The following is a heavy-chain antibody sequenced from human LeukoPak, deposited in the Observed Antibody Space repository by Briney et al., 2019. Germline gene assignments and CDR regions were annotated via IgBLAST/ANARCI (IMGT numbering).Heavy chain of an antibody. J-gene: IGHJ5*02. CDR1: RFTFSSYS. CDR3: ARDYQLGRAWFDP. Sequence: PGGSLRLSCVASRFTFSSYSMSWVRQAPGKGLEWVSSISSGSGYIYYADSVKGRFTISRDNAKNSLYLQMNSLRAEDTAVYYCARDYQLGRAWFDPWGQGTLVTVSS. D-gene: IGHD5-24*01. CDR2: ISSGSGYI. V-gene: IGHV3-21*01.